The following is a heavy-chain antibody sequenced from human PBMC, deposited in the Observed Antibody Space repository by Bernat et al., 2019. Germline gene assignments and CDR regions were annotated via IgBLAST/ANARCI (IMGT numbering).Heavy chain of an antibody. CDR2: IRSKANSYAT. V-gene: IGHV3-73*02. J-gene: IGHJ4*02. CDR3: TRHEATRDY. Sequence: EVQLVESGGGLVQPGGSLKLSCAASGFTFSGSAMHWVRQVSGKGLEWVGRIRSKANSYATAYAASVKGRFTISRDDSKNTAYLQMNSLKTVDTAVYYCTRHEATRDYWGQGTLVTVSS. CDR1: GFTFSGSA.